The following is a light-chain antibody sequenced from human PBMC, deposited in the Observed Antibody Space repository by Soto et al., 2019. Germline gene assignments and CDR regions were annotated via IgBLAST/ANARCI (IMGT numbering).Light chain of an antibody. CDR3: QQRSNA. V-gene: IGKV3-11*01. J-gene: IGKJ1*01. Sequence: ELVLTQSPATLSLSPAERATLSCRASQSVSSYLAWYQQKPGQAPRLLIYDASNGATGIPARFSGRGSGTDFTLTISSVEPEDFAVYYCQQRSNAFGQGTKVDIK. CDR2: DAS. CDR1: QSVSSY.